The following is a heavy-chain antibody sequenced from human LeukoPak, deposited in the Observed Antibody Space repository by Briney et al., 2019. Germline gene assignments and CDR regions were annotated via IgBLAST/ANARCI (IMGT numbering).Heavy chain of an antibody. Sequence: PGGSLRLSCAASGFTFSSYEMNWVRQAPGKGLEWVSYISSSGSTIYYADSVKGRFTISRDNAKNSLYLQMNSLRAEDTAVYYCAKGQERTRIAARPSALDFWGQGTRVTVSS. D-gene: IGHD6-6*01. CDR1: GFTFSSYE. J-gene: IGHJ4*02. CDR2: ISSSGSTI. CDR3: AKGQERTRIAARPSALDF. V-gene: IGHV3-48*03.